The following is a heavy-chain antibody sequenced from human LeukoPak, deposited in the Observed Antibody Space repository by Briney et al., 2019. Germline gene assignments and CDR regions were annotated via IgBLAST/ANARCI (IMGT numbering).Heavy chain of an antibody. CDR3: ARARSMVRGVIGAFDI. CDR2: IIPIFGTA. V-gene: IGHV1-69*13. D-gene: IGHD3-10*01. J-gene: IGHJ3*02. CDR1: GGTFSSYA. Sequence: SVKVSCKASGGTFSSYAISWVRQAPGQGLEWMGGIIPIFGTANYAQKFQGRVTITADESTSTAYMELSSLRSEDTAVYYCARARSMVRGVIGAFDIWGQGTMVTVSS.